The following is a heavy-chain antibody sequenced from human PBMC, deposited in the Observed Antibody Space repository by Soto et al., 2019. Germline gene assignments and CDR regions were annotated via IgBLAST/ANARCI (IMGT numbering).Heavy chain of an antibody. Sequence: GASVKVSCKASGGTFSSYTISWVRQAPGQGLEWMGRIIPILGIANYAQKFQGRVTITADKSTSTAYMELSSLRSEDTAVYYCARSNYYGSGSYYRWWFDPWGQGTLVTVSS. CDR2: IIPILGIA. CDR3: ARSNYYGSGSYYRWWFDP. J-gene: IGHJ5*02. CDR1: GGTFSSYT. D-gene: IGHD3-10*01. V-gene: IGHV1-69*02.